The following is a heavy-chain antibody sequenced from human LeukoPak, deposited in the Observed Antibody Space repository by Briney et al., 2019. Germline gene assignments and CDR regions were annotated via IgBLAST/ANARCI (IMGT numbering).Heavy chain of an antibody. CDR3: ARERDGYNPFDY. V-gene: IGHV4-59*01. Sequence: SETLSLTRTVSGGSISNYYWSWIRQPPGKGLGWIGYIHYSGSTNYNPSLKSRVTISVDTSKNQFSLKLSSVTAADTAVYYCARERDGYNPFDYWGQGTLVTVSS. CDR1: GGSISNYY. CDR2: IHYSGST. J-gene: IGHJ4*02. D-gene: IGHD5-24*01.